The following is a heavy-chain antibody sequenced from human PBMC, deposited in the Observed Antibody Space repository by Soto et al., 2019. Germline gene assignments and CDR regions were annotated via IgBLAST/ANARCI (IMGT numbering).Heavy chain of an antibody. CDR3: ATRYCTITTCSTFES. D-gene: IGHD2-2*02. CDR2: ISSGGDYM. CDR1: GFSISDYS. J-gene: IGHJ4*02. Sequence: VQLVESGGGLVEPGGSLRLSCADSGFSISDYSVNWVRHAPGKGLEWVSSISSGGDYMYYADSVKGRFTISRDKAKNSLYLQMNNLRADDTAVFFCATRYCTITTCSTFESWGQGTLVTVSS. V-gene: IGHV3-21*02.